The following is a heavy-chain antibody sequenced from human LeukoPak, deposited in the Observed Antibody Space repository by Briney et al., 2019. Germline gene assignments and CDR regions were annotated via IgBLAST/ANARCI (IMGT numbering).Heavy chain of an antibody. CDR2: INPSGGST. D-gene: IGHD6-13*01. CDR1: GYTFTSYY. Sequence: ASVKVSCKASGYTFTSYYMHWVRQAPGQGLEWMGIINPSGGSTSYAQKFQGRVTMTTDTSTSTAYMELRSLRSDDTAMYYCARDLQQLVPGWFDPWGQGTLVTVSS. CDR3: ARDLQQLVPGWFDP. V-gene: IGHV1-46*01. J-gene: IGHJ5*02.